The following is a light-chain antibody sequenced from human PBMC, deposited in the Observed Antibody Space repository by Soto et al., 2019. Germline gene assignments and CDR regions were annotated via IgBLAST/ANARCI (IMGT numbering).Light chain of an antibody. CDR2: GNS. CDR3: ATWDLTLSAGVL. V-gene: IGLV1-40*01. CDR1: SSNIGAGYD. Sequence: QSVLTQPPSVSGAPGQRVTISCTGSSSNIGAGYDVHWYQQLPGTAPKLLIYGNSNRPSGVPDRFSGSKSGTSASLDITGLQPADEADYYCATWDLTLSAGVLFGGGTKLTVL. J-gene: IGLJ2*01.